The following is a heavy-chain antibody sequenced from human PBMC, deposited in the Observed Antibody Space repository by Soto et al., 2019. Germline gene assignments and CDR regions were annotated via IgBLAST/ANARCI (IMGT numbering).Heavy chain of an antibody. CDR1: GFTLNIFG. J-gene: IGHJ4*02. V-gene: IGHV3-30*02. CDR2: ISYDGRNK. D-gene: IGHD1-1*01. CDR3: AKVEDGSWVSLDY. Sequence: PGGSLRLSCAASGFTLNIFGMHWVRQAPGMGLEWVAFISYDGRNKYYVDSVKGRFTISRDISENTLSLQMNSLRIEDTAVYYCAKVEDGSWVSLDYWGQGTLVTVSS.